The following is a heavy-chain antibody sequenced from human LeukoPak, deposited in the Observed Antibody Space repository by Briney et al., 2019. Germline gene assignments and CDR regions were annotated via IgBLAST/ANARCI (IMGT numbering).Heavy chain of an antibody. CDR2: INHSGST. CDR1: GGSFSGYY. D-gene: IGHD3-3*01. CDR3: ARVLRFLEWSPPMDV. V-gene: IGHV4-34*01. Sequence: PSETLSLTCAVYGGSFSGYYWSWIRQPPGKGLEWIGEINHSGSTNYNPSLKSRVTMSVDRPQKQVSLRLSSVTAADTAVYYCARVLRFLEWSPPMDVWGKGTTVTVSS. J-gene: IGHJ6*03.